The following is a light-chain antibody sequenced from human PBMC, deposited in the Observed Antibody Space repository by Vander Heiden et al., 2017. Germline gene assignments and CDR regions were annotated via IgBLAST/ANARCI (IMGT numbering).Light chain of an antibody. Sequence: DIQMTQSPPTLSAPVGDTVTITCRPSQSINTYLAWYQQKPGKAPNLLIYKASILESGVPSRFSGSGSGTEFTLTISSLQPDDFATYYCQQYNSFTWTFGQGTKVELK. CDR2: KAS. CDR1: QSINTY. V-gene: IGKV1-5*03. CDR3: QQYNSFTWT. J-gene: IGKJ1*01.